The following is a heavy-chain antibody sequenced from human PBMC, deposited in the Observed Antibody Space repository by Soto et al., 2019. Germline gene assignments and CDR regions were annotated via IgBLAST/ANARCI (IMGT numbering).Heavy chain of an antibody. V-gene: IGHV3-33*01. J-gene: IGHJ4*02. Sequence: GGSLRLSCAASGFTFSSYGMHWVRQAPGKGLEWVAVIWYDGSNKYYADSVKGRFTISRDNSKNTLYLQMNSLRAEDTAVYYCARDMNWGRAAAGQWGQGTLVTVSS. CDR1: GFTFSSYG. D-gene: IGHD6-13*01. CDR3: ARDMNWGRAAAGQ. CDR2: IWYDGSNK.